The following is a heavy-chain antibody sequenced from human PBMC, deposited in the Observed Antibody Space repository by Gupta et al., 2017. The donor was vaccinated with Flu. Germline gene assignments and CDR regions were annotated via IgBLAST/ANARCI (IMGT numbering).Heavy chain of an antibody. V-gene: IGHV3-13*01. CDR1: GFTFSSYD. Sequence: EVQLVESGGGLVLPGGSFGRSCAASGFTFSSYDMHWVRQATGKGLEWVSAIGTAGDTYYPGSVKGRFTISRENAKNSLYLQMNSLRAGDTAVYYCASQFQGGPLFWGQGTMVTVSS. D-gene: IGHD3-16*01. CDR3: ASQFQGGPLF. CDR2: IGTAGDT. J-gene: IGHJ3*01.